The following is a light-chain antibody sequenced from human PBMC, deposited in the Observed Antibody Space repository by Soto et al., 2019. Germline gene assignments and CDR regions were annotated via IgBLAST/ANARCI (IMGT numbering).Light chain of an antibody. J-gene: IGKJ5*01. CDR1: QSISSY. CDR2: AAS. Sequence: DIQMTQSPSSLSASVVDRVTITGRASQSISSYLNWYQQKPGKAPKLLIYAASSLKRGVPSRFSGSGSGTDFTLTISSLQPEDFATYYCQQSYSTPITFGQGTRLEIK. V-gene: IGKV1-39*01. CDR3: QQSYSTPIT.